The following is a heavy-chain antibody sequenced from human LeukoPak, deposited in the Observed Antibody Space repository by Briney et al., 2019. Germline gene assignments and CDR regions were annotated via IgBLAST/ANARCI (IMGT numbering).Heavy chain of an antibody. Sequence: GGSLRLSCAASGFTFSSYGMSWVRQAPGKGLEWVSAISGSGGSTYYADSVKGRFTISRDNSKNTLYLQMNSLRAEDTAVYYCAKDLAYGDHFDYWGQGTLVTVSS. J-gene: IGHJ4*02. D-gene: IGHD4-17*01. CDR2: ISGSGGST. V-gene: IGHV3-23*01. CDR1: GFTFSSYG. CDR3: AKDLAYGDHFDY.